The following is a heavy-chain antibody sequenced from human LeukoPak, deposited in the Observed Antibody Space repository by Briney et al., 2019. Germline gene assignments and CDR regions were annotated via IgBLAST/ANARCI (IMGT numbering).Heavy chain of an antibody. Sequence: GGSLRLSCAASGFTFSSYEMNWVRQAPGKGLEWLSYISSGGSIIYYADSVKGRFTISRDNAKNSLYLQMNSLRAEDTAVYYCARLLTDFDIWGQGTMLTVSS. CDR1: GFTFSSYE. CDR2: ISSGGSII. J-gene: IGHJ3*02. D-gene: IGHD3-9*01. CDR3: ARLLTDFDI. V-gene: IGHV3-48*03.